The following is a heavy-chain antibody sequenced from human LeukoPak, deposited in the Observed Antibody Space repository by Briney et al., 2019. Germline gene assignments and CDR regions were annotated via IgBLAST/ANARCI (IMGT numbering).Heavy chain of an antibody. J-gene: IGHJ4*02. CDR1: GFTFSGYT. CDR2: ITGSGGST. Sequence: GGSPRLSCAASGFTFSGYTMHWVRQAPGKGLEWVSAITGSGGSTYYADSVKGRFTISRDNAKNTVCLQMNNLRAEDTAVYFCARWSTTPDTEAGDYWGQGTLVTVSS. D-gene: IGHD1/OR15-1a*01. CDR3: ARWSTTPDTEAGDY. V-gene: IGHV3-23*01.